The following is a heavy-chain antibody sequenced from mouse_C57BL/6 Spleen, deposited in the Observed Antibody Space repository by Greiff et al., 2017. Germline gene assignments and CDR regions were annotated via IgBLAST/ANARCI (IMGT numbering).Heavy chain of an antibody. V-gene: IGHV1-76*01. CDR1: GYTFTDYY. J-gene: IGHJ4*01. D-gene: IGHD1-1*01. CDR3: ARFYGSSPHYAMDY. CDR2: IYPGSGNT. Sequence: VQLQQSGAELVRPGASVKLSCKASGYTFTDYYINWVKQRPGQGLEWIERIYPGSGNTYYNEKFKGKATLTEEKSSSAAYMQLSSLTSEDSAVYVYARFYGSSPHYAMDYWGQGTSVTVSS.